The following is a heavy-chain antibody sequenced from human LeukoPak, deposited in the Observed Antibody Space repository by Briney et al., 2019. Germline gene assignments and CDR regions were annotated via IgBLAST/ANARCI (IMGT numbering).Heavy chain of an antibody. J-gene: IGHJ4*02. V-gene: IGHV1-2*02. CDR1: GYTFTGYY. D-gene: IGHD2-15*01. CDR3: ARDMERAATHDFDY. Sequence: ASVKVSCKASGYTFTGYYMHWVRQAPGQGLEWMGWINPNSGGTNYAQKFQGRVTMTRDTSISTACMELSGLRSDDTAVYYCARDMERAATHDFDYWGQGTLVTVSS. CDR2: INPNSGGT.